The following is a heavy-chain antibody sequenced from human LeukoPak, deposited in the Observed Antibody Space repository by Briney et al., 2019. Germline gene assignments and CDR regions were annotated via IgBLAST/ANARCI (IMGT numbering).Heavy chain of an antibody. CDR1: GFTFSDYY. V-gene: IGHV3-11*01. CDR2: ISSSGSTI. Sequence: GGSPRLSCAASGFTFSDYYMSWIRQAPGKGLEWVSYISSSGSTIYYADSVKGRFTISRDNAKNSLYLQMNSLRAEDTAVYYCARVVAVAGPPEDWFDPWGQGTLVTVSS. D-gene: IGHD6-19*01. J-gene: IGHJ5*02. CDR3: ARVVAVAGPPEDWFDP.